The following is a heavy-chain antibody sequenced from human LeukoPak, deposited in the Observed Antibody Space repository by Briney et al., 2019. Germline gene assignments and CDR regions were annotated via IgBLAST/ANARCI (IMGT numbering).Heavy chain of an antibody. V-gene: IGHV1-2*02. CDR3: ARRGAMSYYDSSGYPRYYYYMDV. CDR1: AYTFTVYY. J-gene: IGHJ6*03. Sequence: ASVTVSFTASAYTFTVYYMHWGRQAPGQGLEWMGWINPNSGGTNYAQKFQGRVTMTRDTSISTAYMELSRLKSDDTAVYYCARRGAMSYYDSSGYPRYYYYMDVWGKGPRSPSP. D-gene: IGHD3-22*01. CDR2: INPNSGGT.